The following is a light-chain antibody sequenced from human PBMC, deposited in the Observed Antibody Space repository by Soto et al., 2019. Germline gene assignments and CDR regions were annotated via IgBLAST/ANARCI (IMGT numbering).Light chain of an antibody. CDR2: KTS. Sequence: DIQMTQSPSTLSASVGDRVTITCRASQSISSWLAWYQQKPGKAPNLLIYKTSSLESGVPSRFSGSGSGTEFTLSVCSVQPDDFANYYCQQYNSYSKTFGQGTKVEIK. CDR3: QQYNSYSKT. CDR1: QSISSW. V-gene: IGKV1-5*03. J-gene: IGKJ1*01.